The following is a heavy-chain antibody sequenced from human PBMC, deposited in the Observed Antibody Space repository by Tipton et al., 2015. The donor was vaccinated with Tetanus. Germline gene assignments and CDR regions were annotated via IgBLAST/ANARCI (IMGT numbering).Heavy chain of an antibody. D-gene: IGHD2-21*02. V-gene: IGHV3-11*01. CDR3: ARTPATVVTDY. CDR1: GFTFSDYY. Sequence: SLRLSCAAPGFTFSDYYMSWIRQAPGKGLEWVSYISGSASPIYYADSVKGRFTISRDNAKNSLYLQMNSLRAEDTAVYYCARTPATVVTDYWGQGTLVTVSS. J-gene: IGHJ4*02. CDR2: ISGSASPI.